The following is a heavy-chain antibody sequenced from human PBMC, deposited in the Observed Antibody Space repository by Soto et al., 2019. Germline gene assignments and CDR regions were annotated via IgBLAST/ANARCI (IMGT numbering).Heavy chain of an antibody. J-gene: IGHJ4*02. V-gene: IGHV4-31*03. Sequence: LSLTCTVSGGSISSGGYYWSWIRQHPGKGLEWIGCIYYSGSTYYNPSLKSRVTISVDTSKNQFSLKLSSVTAADTAVYYCARNDYDILTGPNFFDYWGQGTLVTVSS. CDR1: GGSISSGGYY. D-gene: IGHD3-9*01. CDR2: IYYSGST. CDR3: ARNDYDILTGPNFFDY.